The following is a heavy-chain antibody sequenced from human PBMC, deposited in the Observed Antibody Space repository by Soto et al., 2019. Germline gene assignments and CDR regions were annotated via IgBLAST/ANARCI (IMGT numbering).Heavy chain of an antibody. CDR2: ISYDGSNK. V-gene: IGHV3-30*18. D-gene: IGHD2-15*01. CDR3: AKDLSLGYCSGGSCYPLRDAFDI. CDR1: GFTFSSYG. Sequence: GGSLRLSCAASGFTFSSYGMHWVRQAPGKGLEWVAVISYDGSNKYYADSVKGRFTISRDNSKNTLYLQMNSLRAEDTAVYYCAKDLSLGYCSGGSCYPLRDAFDIWGQGTMVTVSS. J-gene: IGHJ3*02.